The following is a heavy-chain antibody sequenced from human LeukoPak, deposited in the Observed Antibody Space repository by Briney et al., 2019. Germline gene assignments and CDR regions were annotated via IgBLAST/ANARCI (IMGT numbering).Heavy chain of an antibody. V-gene: IGHV3-69-1*02. Sequence: GGSLRLSCAASGFTVSKNYMTWVRQAPGKGLEWVSYITSSSTIYYADSVKGRFTISRDNAKNALYLQMSSLRDEDTAVYYCARGGYNGYDCDYWGQGTLVTVSS. CDR1: GFTVSKNY. CDR3: ARGGYNGYDCDY. D-gene: IGHD5-12*01. CDR2: ITSSSTI. J-gene: IGHJ4*02.